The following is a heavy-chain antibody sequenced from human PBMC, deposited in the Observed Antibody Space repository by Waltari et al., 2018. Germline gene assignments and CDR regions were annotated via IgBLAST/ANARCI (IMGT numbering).Heavy chain of an antibody. CDR2: INPNSGGT. J-gene: IGHJ4*02. D-gene: IGHD3-10*01. Sequence: QVQLVQSGAEVKKPGASVTVSCKASGYTFTGYYMHWVRQAPGQGLEWMGWINPNSGGTNYAQKFQGRVTMTRDTSISTAYMELSRLRSDDTAVYYCARDLVSRITMVRGVPDYWGQGTLVTVSS. CDR1: GYTFTGYY. V-gene: IGHV1-2*02. CDR3: ARDLVSRITMVRGVPDY.